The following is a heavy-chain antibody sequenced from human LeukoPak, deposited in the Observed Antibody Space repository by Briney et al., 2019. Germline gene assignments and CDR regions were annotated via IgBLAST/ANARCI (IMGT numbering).Heavy chain of an antibody. CDR1: GFSFSTYW. CDR2: IMRDGSEK. J-gene: IGHJ4*02. V-gene: IGHV3-7*01. CDR3: ARDPSRGYSYGYADY. Sequence: GGSLRLSRAASGFSFSTYWMNWVRQPPGKGLEWVANIMRDGSEKYYVDSVKGRFTISRDNAKNSLYLQMNSLRAEDTAVYYCARDPSRGYSYGYADYWGQGSLVIVSS. D-gene: IGHD5-18*01.